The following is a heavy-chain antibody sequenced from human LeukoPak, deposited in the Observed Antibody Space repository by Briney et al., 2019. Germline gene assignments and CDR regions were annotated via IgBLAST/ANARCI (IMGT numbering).Heavy chain of an antibody. CDR1: GYTFTGYY. Sequence: ASVKVSCKASGYTFTGYYMHWVRQAPGQGLEWMGWINPNSGGTTYAQKFQGRVTMTRDTSISTAYMELSRLRSDDTAVYYCARDPPTYYYDSSGYYSHYYFGMDVWGQGTTVTVSS. CDR2: INPNSGGT. D-gene: IGHD3-22*01. J-gene: IGHJ6*02. CDR3: ARDPPTYYYDSSGYYSHYYFGMDV. V-gene: IGHV1-2*02.